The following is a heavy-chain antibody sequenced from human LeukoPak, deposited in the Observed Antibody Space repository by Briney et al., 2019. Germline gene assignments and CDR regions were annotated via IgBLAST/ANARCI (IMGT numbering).Heavy chain of an antibody. V-gene: IGHV4-34*01. J-gene: IGHJ6*02. CDR1: GGSFSGYY. CDR3: ASDNGDRNYYYYYGMDV. Sequence: ASETLSLTCAVYGGSFSGYYWSWIRQPPGKGLEWIGEINHSGSTNYNPSLKSRVTISVDTPKNQFSLELSSVTAADTAVYYCASDNGDRNYYYYYGMDVWGQGTTVTVSS. CDR2: INHSGST. D-gene: IGHD4-17*01.